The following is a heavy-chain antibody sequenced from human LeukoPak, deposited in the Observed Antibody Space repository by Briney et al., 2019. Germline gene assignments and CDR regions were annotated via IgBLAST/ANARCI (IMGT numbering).Heavy chain of an antibody. CDR1: GYTFTSYD. D-gene: IGHD3-22*01. V-gene: IGHV1-2*02. CDR3: ARGSYDSRGYYSDYHFYMEL. Sequence: ASVKVSCKASGYTFTSYDINWVRQATGQGLEWMGWINPYNGDTNYSPKFKGRVTLTRDTSTTTSYMDLSRLTSDDTAVYFCARGSYDSRGYYSDYHFYMELWGKGTTVTVSS. CDR2: INPYNGDT. J-gene: IGHJ6*03.